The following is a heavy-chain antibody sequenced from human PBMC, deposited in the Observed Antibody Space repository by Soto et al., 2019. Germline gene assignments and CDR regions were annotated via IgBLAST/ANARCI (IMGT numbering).Heavy chain of an antibody. CDR1: GWSFSGYY. V-gene: IGHV4-34*01. CDR2: INRDGVT. D-gene: IGHD2-2*02. Sequence: AETLSLTCAVYGWSFSGYYWRWIRQPPGKGLEWIGVINRDGVTNYNPSLKSRLTISLDTTKKHFALKLNSVTAADAAVYYCWRTDTQCSSTSCYTVSLDFWGQGTLVTVSS. CDR3: WRTDTQCSSTSCYTVSLDF. J-gene: IGHJ4*02.